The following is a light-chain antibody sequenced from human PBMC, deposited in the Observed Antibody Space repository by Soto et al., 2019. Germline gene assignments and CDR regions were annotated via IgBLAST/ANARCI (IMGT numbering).Light chain of an antibody. J-gene: IGLJ1*01. Sequence: QAVVTQEPSLTVAPGGTVTLTCGSSTGAVTNSHDPYWFQQKPGQAPRTLIYDTSNKHSWAPARYSGSLLGGKPALPLSGAKPQDEDEYYCLLSCSGEYVFGTGTKLTVL. CDR3: LLSCSGEYV. CDR1: TGAVTNSHD. V-gene: IGLV7-46*01. CDR2: DTS.